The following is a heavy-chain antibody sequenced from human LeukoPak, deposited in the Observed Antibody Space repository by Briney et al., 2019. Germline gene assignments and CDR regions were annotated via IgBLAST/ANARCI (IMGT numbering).Heavy chain of an antibody. V-gene: IGHV1-46*01. J-gene: IGHJ5*02. CDR2: INPSGGST. CDR3: ARDMDYYGSGSYYSNWFYP. CDR1: GYTFTSYY. Sequence: GASVKVSCKASGYTFTSYYMHWVRQAPGQGLEWMGIINPSGGSTSYAQKFQGRVTMTRDASTSTVYMELSSLRSEDTAVYYCARDMDYYGSGSYYSNWFYPWGQGTLVTVSS. D-gene: IGHD3-10*01.